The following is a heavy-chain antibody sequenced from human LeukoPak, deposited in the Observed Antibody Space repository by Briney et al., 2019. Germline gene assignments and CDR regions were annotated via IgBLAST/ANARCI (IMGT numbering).Heavy chain of an antibody. J-gene: IGHJ6*03. Sequence: ASVKVSCKASGYTFTGYYMHWVRQAPGQGLEWMGWINPNSADTKYAKKFQGRVTMTRETSIRTTYMELSRLRSDDTAVYYCARNDFWSGYPGSYMDVWGKGTTVTVSS. CDR1: GYTFTGYY. CDR2: INPNSADT. D-gene: IGHD3-3*01. CDR3: ARNDFWSGYPGSYMDV. V-gene: IGHV1-2*02.